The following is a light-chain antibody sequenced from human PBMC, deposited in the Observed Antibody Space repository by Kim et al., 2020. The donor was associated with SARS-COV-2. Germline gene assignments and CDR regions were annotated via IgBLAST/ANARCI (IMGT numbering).Light chain of an antibody. CDR3: NSRESSGNHLM. Sequence: SSELTQDPAVSVALGQTVRITCQGDSLRSYYASWYQQKPGQAPVLVFYGKNNRPSGIPDRFSGSYSGNTASLTITGAQAEDEADYYCNSRESSGNHLMFGGGTKLTVL. CDR2: GKN. J-gene: IGLJ3*02. CDR1: SLRSYY. V-gene: IGLV3-19*01.